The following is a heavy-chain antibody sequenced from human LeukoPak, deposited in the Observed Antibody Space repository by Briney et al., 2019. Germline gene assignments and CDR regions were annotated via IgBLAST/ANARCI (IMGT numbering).Heavy chain of an antibody. Sequence: GGSLRLSCAASGFTVSSNYMTRVRQAPGKGLEWVSVVYTGGSTYSADSVKGRFTISRYNSKNTLYLQMNSLRAEDTAVYYCARGLAAAGLYFDYWGQGTLVTVSS. CDR2: VYTGGST. V-gene: IGHV3-53*01. J-gene: IGHJ4*02. CDR3: ARGLAAAGLYFDY. D-gene: IGHD6-13*01. CDR1: GFTVSSNY.